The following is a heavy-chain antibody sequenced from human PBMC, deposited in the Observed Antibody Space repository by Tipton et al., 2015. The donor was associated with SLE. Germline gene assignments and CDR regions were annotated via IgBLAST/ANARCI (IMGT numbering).Heavy chain of an antibody. V-gene: IGHV4-34*01. J-gene: IGHJ4*02. CDR1: GGSFSGYY. D-gene: IGHD2-2*01. CDR2: INHSGST. CDR3: AREVGNLDY. Sequence: TLSLTCAVYGGSFSGYYWSWIRQPPGKGLEWIGEINHSGSTNYNPSLKGRVTISVDTSKNQFSLKLSSVTAADTAVYYCAREVGNLDYWGQGTLVTVSS.